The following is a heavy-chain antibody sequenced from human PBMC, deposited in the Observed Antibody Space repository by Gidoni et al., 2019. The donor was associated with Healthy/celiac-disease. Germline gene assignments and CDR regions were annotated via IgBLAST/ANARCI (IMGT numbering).Heavy chain of an antibody. D-gene: IGHD3-16*01. CDR1: GGSISSSSYY. CDR3: ARDPAMITFGGGMDY. J-gene: IGHJ4*02. CDR2: IYYSGST. Sequence: QLQLQESGPGLVKPSETLSLTCTVSGGSISSSSYYWGWIRQPPGKGLEWIGSIYYSGSTYYNPSLKSRVTISVDTSKNQFSLKLSSVTAADTAVYYCARDPAMITFGGGMDYWGQGTLVTVSS. V-gene: IGHV4-39*07.